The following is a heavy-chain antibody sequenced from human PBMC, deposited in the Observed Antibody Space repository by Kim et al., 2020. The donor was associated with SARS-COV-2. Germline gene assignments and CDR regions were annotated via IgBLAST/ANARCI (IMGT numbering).Heavy chain of an antibody. V-gene: IGHV1-18*01. CDR3: ARDRGYYYDSSGYIY. D-gene: IGHD3-22*01. CDR1: GYTFTSYG. J-gene: IGHJ4*02. CDR2: ISAYNGNT. Sequence: ASVKVSCKASGYTFTSYGISWVRQAPGQGLEWMGWISAYNGNTNYAQKLQGRVTMTTDTSTSTAYMELRSLRSDDTAVYYCARDRGYYYDSSGYIYWGQGTLVTVSS.